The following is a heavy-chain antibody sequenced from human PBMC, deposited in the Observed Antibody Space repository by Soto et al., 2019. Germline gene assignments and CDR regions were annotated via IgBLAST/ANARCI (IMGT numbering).Heavy chain of an antibody. CDR3: ARDHYDFWSGYHQIDY. J-gene: IGHJ4*02. D-gene: IGHD3-3*01. CDR2: IWYDGSNK. Sequence: PGGSLRLSCAASGFTFSSYGMHWVRQAPGKGLEWVAVIWYDGSNKYYADSVKGRFTISRDNSKNTLYLQMNSLRAEDTAVYYCARDHYDFWSGYHQIDYWGQGTLVTVSS. V-gene: IGHV3-33*01. CDR1: GFTFSSYG.